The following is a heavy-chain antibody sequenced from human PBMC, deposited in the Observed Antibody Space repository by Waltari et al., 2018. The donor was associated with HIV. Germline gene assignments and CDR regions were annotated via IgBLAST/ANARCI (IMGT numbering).Heavy chain of an antibody. CDR2: IYYSGST. D-gene: IGHD3-10*01. CDR3: ARENRENMVRGVEFDY. J-gene: IGHJ4*02. CDR1: GGSISSYY. Sequence: QVQLQESGPGLVKPSETLSLTCTVSGGSISSYYWSWIRQPPGKGLEWIGYIYYSGSTNYNPSLKSRVTISVDTSKNQFSLKLSSVTAADTAVYYCARENRENMVRGVEFDYWGQGTLVTVSS. V-gene: IGHV4-59*01.